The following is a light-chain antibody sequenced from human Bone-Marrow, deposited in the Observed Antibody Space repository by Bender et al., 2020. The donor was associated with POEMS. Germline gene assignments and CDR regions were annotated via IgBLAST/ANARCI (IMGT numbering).Light chain of an antibody. J-gene: IGLJ3*02. CDR1: NIGSKR. V-gene: IGLV3-21*02. CDR3: QVWDNSSDQGV. CDR2: DDR. Sequence: SYELTQPPSVSVSPGQTARITCEKTNIGSKRVHWYQQKAGQAPVLVVYDDRDRPSGIPERFSGFTFRNTATLTISRVEAGDEADYYCQVWDNSSDQGVFGGGTKLTVL.